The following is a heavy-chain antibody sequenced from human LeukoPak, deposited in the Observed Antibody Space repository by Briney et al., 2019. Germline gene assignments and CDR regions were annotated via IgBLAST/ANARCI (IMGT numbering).Heavy chain of an antibody. CDR3: ARGCSDKKCYIHY. J-gene: IGHJ4*02. D-gene: IGHD2-15*01. Sequence: GGSLRLSCAASGFTVSSNYMNWVRQAPGRGLEWVSAVYSGGSTYYADSVKGRFTISRDNSKNTLYLQMNSLRVEDTAVYYCARGCSDKKCYIHYWGQGTLVTVSS. CDR1: GFTVSSNY. V-gene: IGHV3-53*01. CDR2: VYSGGST.